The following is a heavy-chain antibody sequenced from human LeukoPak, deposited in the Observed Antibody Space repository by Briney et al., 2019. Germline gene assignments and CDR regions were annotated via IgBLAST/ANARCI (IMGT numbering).Heavy chain of an antibody. J-gene: IGHJ4*02. CDR1: GFTFSDYA. Sequence: GGSLRLSCAASGFTFSDYAMHWVRQAPGKGLEWVTVISYDGSNKYYADSVKGRFTISRDNSRNTLYLQVNSLRAEDTAVYYCARDQYGGFDYWGQGTLLTVSS. V-gene: IGHV3-30*04. D-gene: IGHD4-23*01. CDR3: ARDQYGGFDY. CDR2: ISYDGSNK.